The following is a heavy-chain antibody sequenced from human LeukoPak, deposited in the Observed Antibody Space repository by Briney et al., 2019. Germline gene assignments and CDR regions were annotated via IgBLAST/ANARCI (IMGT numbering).Heavy chain of an antibody. V-gene: IGHV3-23*01. Sequence: GGSLRLSCAASGLTFSTYVMNWVRQAPGKGLEWVSTINGGGDGTYYADSVKGRFTISRDNSKNTLFLQMDSLRAEDTAVYYCAKTQWKVGATDYFDYWGQGILVTVSS. J-gene: IGHJ4*02. D-gene: IGHD1-26*01. CDR3: AKTQWKVGATDYFDY. CDR1: GLTFSTYV. CDR2: INGGGDGT.